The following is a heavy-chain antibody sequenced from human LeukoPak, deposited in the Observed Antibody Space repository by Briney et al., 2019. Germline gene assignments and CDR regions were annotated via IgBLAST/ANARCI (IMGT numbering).Heavy chain of an antibody. V-gene: IGHV1-46*02. Sequence: ASVKVSCTASGYTFNTYYIHWVRQAPGQGLEWLAIINPSDGWTNYAQTFKGRVAVTGDTSTSTVYMKISRLRSDDTAVYYCARDDTIAEGIGFEYWGQGTLVTVSP. CDR2: INPSDGWT. J-gene: IGHJ4*02. CDR3: ARDDTIAEGIGFEY. CDR1: GYTFNTYY. D-gene: IGHD1-26*01.